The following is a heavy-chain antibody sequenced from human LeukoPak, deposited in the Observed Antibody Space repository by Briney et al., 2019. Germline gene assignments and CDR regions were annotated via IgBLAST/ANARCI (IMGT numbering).Heavy chain of an antibody. D-gene: IGHD4-23*01. V-gene: IGHV1-18*01. CDR3: ARLGVTRSSYYMDV. Sequence: ASVNVSCKASGYTFNTFHVTWVRQAPGQGLQWMGRISTYNGNSHYAQSLQGRVTMTTDTSTNTAYMELRSLTSDDTAVYYCARLGVTRSSYYMDVWGIGTTVTVSS. CDR2: ISTYNGNS. CDR1: GYTFNTFH. J-gene: IGHJ6*03.